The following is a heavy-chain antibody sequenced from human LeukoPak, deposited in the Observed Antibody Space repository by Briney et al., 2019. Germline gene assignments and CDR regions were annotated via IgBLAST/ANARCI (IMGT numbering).Heavy chain of an antibody. D-gene: IGHD3-16*02. CDR1: GYTFTTYY. CDR2: INPSGGST. CDR3: AILMITFGGVIRSPDY. V-gene: IGHV1-46*01. J-gene: IGHJ4*02. Sequence: ASVKVSCKASGYTFTTYYMHWVRQAPGQGLEWMGLINPSGGSTSYAQKFQGRVTMTRDMSTSTVYMELSSLKSEDTAVYYCAILMITFGGVIRSPDYWGQGTLVTVSS.